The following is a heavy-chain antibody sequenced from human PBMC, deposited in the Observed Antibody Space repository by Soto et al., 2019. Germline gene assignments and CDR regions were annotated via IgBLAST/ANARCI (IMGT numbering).Heavy chain of an antibody. Sequence: SSTLSFPCSVSLDSIPSMGYNWSWIPQHPGKGLEWIGYIYYSGSTYYNPSLKSRVTISVDTSKNQFSLKLSSVTAADTAVYYCARSGYSYGPNPLLYWGQGTLLTVS. J-gene: IGHJ4*02. CDR3: ARSGYSYGPNPLLY. CDR1: LDSIPSMGYN. V-gene: IGHV4-31*03. CDR2: IYYSGST. D-gene: IGHD5-18*01.